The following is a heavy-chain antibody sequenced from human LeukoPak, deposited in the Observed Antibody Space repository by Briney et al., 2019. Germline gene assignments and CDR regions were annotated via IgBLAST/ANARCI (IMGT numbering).Heavy chain of an antibody. J-gene: IGHJ4*02. D-gene: IGHD5-12*01. V-gene: IGHV3-9*01. CDR3: AKDVKREEMATIPTSFDY. CDR2: ISWNSGSI. Sequence: PGGSLRLSCAASGFTFSSYWMSWVRQAPGKGLEWVSGISWNSGSIGYADSAKGRFTISRDNAKNSLYLQMNSLRAEDTALYYCAKDVKREEMATIPTSFDYWGQGTLVTVSS. CDR1: GFTFSSYW.